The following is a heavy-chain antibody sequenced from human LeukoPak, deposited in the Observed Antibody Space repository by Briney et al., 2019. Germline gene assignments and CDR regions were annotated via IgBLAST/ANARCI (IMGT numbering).Heavy chain of an antibody. CDR1: GFTFSSYA. V-gene: IGHV3-23*01. CDR2: ISGSGGST. D-gene: IGHD6-6*01. J-gene: IGHJ4*02. CDR3: AKDGQLAHGGHYFDY. Sequence: GGSLRLSCAASGFTFSSYAMSWVRQAPGKGLEWVSAISGSGGSTYYADSVKGRFTISRDNSKNTLYLQMNSLRAEDTAVYYCAKDGQLAHGGHYFDYWGQGTLVTVSS.